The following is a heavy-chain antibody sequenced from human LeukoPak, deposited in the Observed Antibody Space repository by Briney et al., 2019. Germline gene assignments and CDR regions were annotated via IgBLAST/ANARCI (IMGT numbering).Heavy chain of an antibody. D-gene: IGHD6-13*01. V-gene: IGHV3-30*18. CDR2: ISYDGSNK. J-gene: IGHJ4*02. CDR3: AKDIERYATSSSSPDY. Sequence: GGSLRLSCAASGFTFSSYGMHWVRQAPGKGLEWVAVISYDGSNKYYADSVKGRFTISRDNSKNTLYLQMNSLRAEDTAVYYCAKDIERYATSSSSPDYWGQGTLVTVSS. CDR1: GFTFSSYG.